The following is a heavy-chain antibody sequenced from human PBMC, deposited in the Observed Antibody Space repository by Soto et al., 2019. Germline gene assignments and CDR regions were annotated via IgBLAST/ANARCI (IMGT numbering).Heavy chain of an antibody. D-gene: IGHD6-19*01. V-gene: IGHV3-9*01. CDR1: GFTFDDYA. CDR2: ISWNSGSI. Sequence: EVQLVESGGGLVQPGRSLRLSCAASGFTFDDYAMHWVRQAPGKGLEWVSGISWNSGSIGYADSVKGRFTISRDNAKNSLYLQMNSLRAEDTALYYCAKALSSGSTDFDYWGQGNLVTVYS. CDR3: AKALSSGSTDFDY. J-gene: IGHJ4*02.